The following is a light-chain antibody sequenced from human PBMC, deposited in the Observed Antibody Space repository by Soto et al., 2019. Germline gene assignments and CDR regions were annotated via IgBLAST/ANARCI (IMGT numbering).Light chain of an antibody. CDR3: VSYTASSSYV. Sequence: QSALTQPASVSGSPGQSITVSCTGNSSDIGGYIFVSWYQQHPGKAPKLMIYDINNRPSGVSNRFSGSKSGNTASLTISGLQAEDEADYYCVSYTASSSYVFGTGTKVTVL. V-gene: IGLV2-14*01. CDR2: DIN. J-gene: IGLJ1*01. CDR1: SSDIGGYIF.